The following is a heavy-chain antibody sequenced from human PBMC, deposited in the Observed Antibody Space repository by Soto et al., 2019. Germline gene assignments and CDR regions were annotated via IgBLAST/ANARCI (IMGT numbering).Heavy chain of an antibody. CDR2: IKQDGSEK. CDR3: ARSEGAAFDF. CDR1: GFTLGTYW. D-gene: IGHD1-26*01. V-gene: IGHV3-7*01. J-gene: IGHJ4*02. Sequence: EVHLVESGGGLVQPGGSLRLSCAASGFTLGTYWMAWVRQAPGKGPEWVANIKQDGSEKYYVDSVKDRFTISRDNAKNLLSLHMSSVRVEDTAVYYCARSEGAAFDFWVQGTLVTVSS.